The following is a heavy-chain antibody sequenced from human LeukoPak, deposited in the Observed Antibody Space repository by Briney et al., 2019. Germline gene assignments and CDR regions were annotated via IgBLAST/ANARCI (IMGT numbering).Heavy chain of an antibody. CDR3: ARDFRAWDDSCSWFDP. Sequence: SQTLSLTCTVSGGSISSGSYYWSWIRQPAGKGLEWIGRIYTSGSTNYSPSLKSRVTISVDTSKNQFSLKLSSVTAADTAVYYCARDFRAWDDSCSWFDPWGQGTLVTVSS. CDR2: IYTSGST. V-gene: IGHV4-61*02. CDR1: GGSISSGSYY. D-gene: IGHD3-22*01. J-gene: IGHJ5*02.